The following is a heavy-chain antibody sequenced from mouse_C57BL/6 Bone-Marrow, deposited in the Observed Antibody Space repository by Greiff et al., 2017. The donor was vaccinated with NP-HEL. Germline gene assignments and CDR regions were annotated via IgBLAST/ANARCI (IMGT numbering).Heavy chain of an antibody. V-gene: IGHV7-1*01. D-gene: IGHD4-1*02. Sequence: EVKLVESGGGLVQSGRSLRLSCATSGFTFSDFYMEWVRQAPGKGLEWIAASRNKANDYTTEYSASVKGRFIVSRDTSQSILYLQMNALIAEDTAIYYCARDANSYAMDYWGQGTSVTVSS. CDR3: ARDANSYAMDY. CDR2: SRNKANDYTT. CDR1: GFTFSDFY. J-gene: IGHJ4*01.